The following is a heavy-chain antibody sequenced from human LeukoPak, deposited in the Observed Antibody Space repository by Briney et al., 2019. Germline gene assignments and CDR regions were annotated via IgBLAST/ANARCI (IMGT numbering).Heavy chain of an antibody. V-gene: IGHV4-59*01. D-gene: IGHD3-16*01. CDR1: GGSISSYY. Sequence: PSETLSLTCTVSGGSISSYYWSWIRQPPGKGLEWTGYIYYSGSTNYNPSLKSRVTISVDTSKNQFSLKLSSVTAADTAVYYCARVGDYYGLDVWGKGITVTISS. CDR2: IYYSGST. CDR3: ARVGDYYGLDV. J-gene: IGHJ6*04.